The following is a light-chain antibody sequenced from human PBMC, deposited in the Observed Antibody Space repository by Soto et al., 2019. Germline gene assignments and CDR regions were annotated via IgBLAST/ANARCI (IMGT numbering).Light chain of an antibody. J-gene: IGKJ2*01. CDR3: QQRSNWVYT. CDR1: QSVSGS. CDR2: DAS. V-gene: IGKV3-11*01. Sequence: EIVLTQSPATLSLSPVERATLSCRASQSVSGSLAWYQQKPGQAPRLLIYDASNRATGIPARFSGSGSGTDFTLTISSLEPEDFALYYCQQRSNWVYTFGQGTKLEIK.